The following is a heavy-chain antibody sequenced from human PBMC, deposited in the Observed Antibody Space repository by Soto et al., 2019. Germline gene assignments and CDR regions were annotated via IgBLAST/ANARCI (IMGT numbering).Heavy chain of an antibody. CDR1: GGTFSSYA. D-gene: IGHD6-19*01. CDR3: ARDEIAVAGTLSY. V-gene: IGHV1-69*13. J-gene: IGHJ4*02. CDR2: IIPIFGTA. Sequence: SVKVSCKASGGTFSSYAIGWVRQAPGQGLEWMGGIIPIFGTANYAQKFQGRVTITADESTSTAYMELSSLRSEDTAVYYCARDEIAVAGTLSYWGQGTLVTVSS.